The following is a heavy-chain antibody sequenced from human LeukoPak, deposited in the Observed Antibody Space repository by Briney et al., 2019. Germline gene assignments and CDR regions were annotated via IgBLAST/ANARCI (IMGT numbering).Heavy chain of an antibody. CDR1: GYTFTSYD. CDR2: MNPNSGST. Sequence: TSVKLSCTASGYTFTSYDINWVRQATGQGLEWMGWMNPNSGSTGYAQKFQGRVTMNRNTSISTAYMELSSLRSEDTALYYCARVRIAAAGTKGWFDPWGQGTLVTVSS. D-gene: IGHD6-13*01. CDR3: ARVRIAAAGTKGWFDP. J-gene: IGHJ5*02. V-gene: IGHV1-8*01.